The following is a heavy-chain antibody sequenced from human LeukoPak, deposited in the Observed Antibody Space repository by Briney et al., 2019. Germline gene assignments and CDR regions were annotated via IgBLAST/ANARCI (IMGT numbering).Heavy chain of an antibody. J-gene: IGHJ6*02. CDR1: GFTFNNYA. D-gene: IGHD2-15*01. CDR2: VSYDGSNK. V-gene: IGHV3-30-3*01. Sequence: GRSLRLSCAVSGFTFNNYAMHWVRQAPGKGLEWVAVVSYDGSNKYYADSVKGRFTISRDNSKNTLYLQMNSLRAEDTAVYYCAKVACGGGSCYYYYYGMDVWGQGTTVTVSS. CDR3: AKVACGGGSCYYYYYGMDV.